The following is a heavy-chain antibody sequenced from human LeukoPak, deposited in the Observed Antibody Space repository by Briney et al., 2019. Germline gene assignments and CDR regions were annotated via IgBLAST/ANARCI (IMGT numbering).Heavy chain of an antibody. CDR2: ISGSGGNT. D-gene: IGHD6-25*01. CDR3: AKVPLSAAGGWFDP. J-gene: IGHJ5*02. V-gene: IGHV3-23*01. CDR1: GFTFSSCA. Sequence: PGGSLRLSCAASGFTFSSCAMSWVRQAPGKGLEWVSAISGSGGNTYCADSVKGRFTISRDNSKNTLYLQMNSLRAEDTAVYYCAKVPLSAAGGWFDPWGQGTLVTVSS.